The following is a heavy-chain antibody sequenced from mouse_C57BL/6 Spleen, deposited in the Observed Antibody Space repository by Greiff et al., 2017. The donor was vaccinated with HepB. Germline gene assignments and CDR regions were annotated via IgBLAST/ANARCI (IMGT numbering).Heavy chain of an antibody. V-gene: IGHV1-72*01. Sequence: QVQLQQPGAELVKPGASVKLSCKASGYTFTSYWMHWVKQRPGRGLEWIGRIDPNSGGTKYNEKFKSKATLTVDKPSSTAYMQLSSLTSEDSAVYYCARSRPDSSGYYYAMDYWGQGTSVTVSS. CDR3: ARSRPDSSGYYYAMDY. J-gene: IGHJ4*01. CDR1: GYTFTSYW. D-gene: IGHD3-2*02. CDR2: IDPNSGGT.